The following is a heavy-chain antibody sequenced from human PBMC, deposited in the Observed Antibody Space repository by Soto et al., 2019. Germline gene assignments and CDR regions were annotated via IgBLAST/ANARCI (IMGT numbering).Heavy chain of an antibody. CDR2: IYYSGET. V-gene: IGHV4-59*01. Sequence: QVQLQESGPGLVKPSETLSHTCTVSGDSISRYYWSWILLSPGKGLEWIGYIYYSGETNYNPSVKSRVTISVDSTKTQFSLKLSSVTAADTAVYYWARDHGGEFLQGSGMDVWGQGTTVTVSS. J-gene: IGHJ6*02. CDR1: GDSISRYY. CDR3: ARDHGGEFLQGSGMDV. D-gene: IGHD3-10*01.